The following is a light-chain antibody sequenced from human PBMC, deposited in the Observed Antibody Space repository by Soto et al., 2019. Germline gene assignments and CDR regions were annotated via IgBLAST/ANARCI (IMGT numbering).Light chain of an antibody. V-gene: IGKV1-9*01. CDR1: QDIKTY. J-gene: IGKJ3*01. CDR3: QHLNNYPPFT. CDR2: GTF. Sequence: IRLTQSPSSLSASVGDRVSITCRASQDIKTYLAWYQQKQGKAPKLLISGTFTLQSGVPSRFNGSGSGTDFTLTISRLQPEDFETYYCQHLNNYPPFTFGPGTKVDLE.